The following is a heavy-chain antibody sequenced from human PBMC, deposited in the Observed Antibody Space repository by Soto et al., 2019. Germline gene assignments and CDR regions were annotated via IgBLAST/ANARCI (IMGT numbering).Heavy chain of an antibody. CDR3: TRDGDGRMTTNPYYYYGMDV. V-gene: IGHV4-61*08. Sequence: SETLSLTCTVSGGSITSGDNYWSWIRQPPGKGLEWIGNVYYSGGAKYNPSVKRRVSISVDTSKNQFSLNLSSVTAADTAVYYCTRDGDGRMTTNPYYYYGMDVWGPGITVTVSS. CDR2: VYYSGGA. D-gene: IGHD2-21*02. CDR1: GGSITSGDNY. J-gene: IGHJ6*02.